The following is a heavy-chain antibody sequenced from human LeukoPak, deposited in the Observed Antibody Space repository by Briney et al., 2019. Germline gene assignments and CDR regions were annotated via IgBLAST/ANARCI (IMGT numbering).Heavy chain of an antibody. Sequence: SETLSLTCTVSGGSIISYYWSWIRQPPGKGLEWIGSMFYSGNTNYNPSLKSRVTISVDTSKNQFSLRLSSVTAADTAVYYCARLNGEQPRNYFDYWGQGTLVTVSS. CDR1: GGSIISYY. D-gene: IGHD1-14*01. CDR2: MFYSGNT. V-gene: IGHV4-59*01. J-gene: IGHJ4*02. CDR3: ARLNGEQPRNYFDY.